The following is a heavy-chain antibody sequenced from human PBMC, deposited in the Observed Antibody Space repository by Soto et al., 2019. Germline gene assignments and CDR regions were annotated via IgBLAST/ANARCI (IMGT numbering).Heavy chain of an antibody. D-gene: IGHD2-8*01. CDR2: ISGSGVTT. Sequence: GGSLRLSCAASGFTFSSHEMSWVRQAPGKGLEWISYISGSGVTTYYADSVRGRFIVSRDNAQESLFLQMNSLRVEDTAIYYCARGGVYWGQGTLVTV. CDR3: ARGGVY. CDR1: GFTFSSHE. J-gene: IGHJ4*02. V-gene: IGHV3-48*03.